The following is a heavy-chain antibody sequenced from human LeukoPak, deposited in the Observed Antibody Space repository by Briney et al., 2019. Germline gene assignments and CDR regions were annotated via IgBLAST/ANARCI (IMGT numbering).Heavy chain of an antibody. J-gene: IGHJ4*02. CDR1: GFDFNNYA. CDR2: IWYDGSYK. D-gene: IGHD1-1*01. CDR3: AKVVQYTASTGTGLAS. V-gene: IGHV3-33*06. Sequence: GGSLRLSCAASGFDFNNYAMSWVRQGPGKGLDWVAVIWYDGSYKYYADSVKGRFTISRDNSKNTLYLEMNNLRAEDTAIYYCAKVVQYTASTGTGLASWGQGTLVTVSS.